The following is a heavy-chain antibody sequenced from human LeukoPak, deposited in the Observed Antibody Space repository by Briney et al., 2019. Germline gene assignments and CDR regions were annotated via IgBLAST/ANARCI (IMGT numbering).Heavy chain of an antibody. J-gene: IGHJ3*02. D-gene: IGHD3-22*01. CDR3: ARDLGYYDSSGYYGGAFDI. V-gene: IGHV1-18*01. Sequence: ASVKVSCKASGYTFTSYGISWVRQAPGQGLEWMGWISAYNGNTNYAQKLQGRVTMTTDTSTSTAYMELRSLRSDDTAVYYCARDLGYYDSSGYYGGAFDIWGQGTMVTVSS. CDR1: GYTFTSYG. CDR2: ISAYNGNT.